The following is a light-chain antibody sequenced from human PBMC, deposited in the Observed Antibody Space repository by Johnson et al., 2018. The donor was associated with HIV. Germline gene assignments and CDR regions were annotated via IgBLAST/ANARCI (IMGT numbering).Light chain of an antibody. V-gene: IGLV1-51*01. CDR1: TSKIGNNY. Sequence: QAVLTQPPSVSAAPGQKVTISCSGSTSKIGNNYVSWYQHLPGAAPKLLIYDNTKRPSGIPDRFSGSKSGTSATLGITGLQTGDEADYYCGTWDSSLSAYVFGTGTKV. CDR3: GTWDSSLSAYV. J-gene: IGLJ1*01. CDR2: DNT.